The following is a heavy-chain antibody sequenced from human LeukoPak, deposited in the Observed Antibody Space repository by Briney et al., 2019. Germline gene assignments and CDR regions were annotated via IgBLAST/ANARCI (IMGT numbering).Heavy chain of an antibody. J-gene: IGHJ3*02. V-gene: IGHV4-39*07. CDR2: IYYSGST. CDR1: GGSISSSSYY. Sequence: SETLSLTCTVSGGSISSSSYYWGWIRQPPGKGLEWIGSIYYSGSTYYNPSLKSRVTISVDTSKNQFSLKLSSVTAADTAVYYCARSYSYGADAFDIWGQGTMVTVSS. D-gene: IGHD5-18*01. CDR3: ARSYSYGADAFDI.